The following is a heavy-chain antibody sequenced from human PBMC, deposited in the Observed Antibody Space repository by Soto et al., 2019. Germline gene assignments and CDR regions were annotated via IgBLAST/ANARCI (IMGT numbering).Heavy chain of an antibody. J-gene: IGHJ6*02. V-gene: IGHV1-58*01. D-gene: IGHD3-10*01. CDR1: GFTFTSSA. CDR3: ADAGGGLQFGYGMDV. CDR2: IVVGSGNT. Sequence: GASVKVSCKASGFTFTSSAVQWVRQARGQRLEWIGWIVVGSGNTNYAQKFQERVTITRDMSTSTAYMELSSLRSEDTAVYYCADAGGGLQFGYGMDVPGPAPTLTVSS.